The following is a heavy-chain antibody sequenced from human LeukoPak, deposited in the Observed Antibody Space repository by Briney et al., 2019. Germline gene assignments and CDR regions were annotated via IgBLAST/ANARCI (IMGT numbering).Heavy chain of an antibody. CDR3: ARGYVLLWFGELLGWFDP. V-gene: IGHV1-8*01. Sequence: GASVKVSCKASGYTFTSYDINWARQATGQGLEWMGWMNPNSGNTGYAQKFQGRVTMTRNTSISTAYMELSSLRSEDTAVYYCARGYVLLWFGELLGWFDPWGQGTLVTVSS. J-gene: IGHJ5*02. D-gene: IGHD3-10*01. CDR2: MNPNSGNT. CDR1: GYTFTSYD.